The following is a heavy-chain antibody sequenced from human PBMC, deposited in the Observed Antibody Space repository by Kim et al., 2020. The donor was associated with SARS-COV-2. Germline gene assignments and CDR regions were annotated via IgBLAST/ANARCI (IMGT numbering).Heavy chain of an antibody. Sequence: GGSLRLSCAASGFTFSSYGMHWVRQAPGKGLEWVAVIWYDGSNKYYADSVKGRFTISRDNSKNTLYLQMNSLRAEDTAVYYCAKDLRYFDWGDYYGMDVWGQGTTVTVSS. D-gene: IGHD3-9*01. CDR3: AKDLRYFDWGDYYGMDV. CDR1: GFTFSSYG. V-gene: IGHV3-33*06. CDR2: IWYDGSNK. J-gene: IGHJ6*02.